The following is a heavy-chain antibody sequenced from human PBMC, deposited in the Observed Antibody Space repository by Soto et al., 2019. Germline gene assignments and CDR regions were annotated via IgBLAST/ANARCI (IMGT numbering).Heavy chain of an antibody. CDR3: ARTLRAYCGGDCYSGDYYGMDV. D-gene: IGHD2-21*02. CDR1: GGSISSYY. Sequence: SETLSLTCTVSGGSISSYYWSWIRQPPGKGLEWIGYIYYSGSTNYNPSLKSRVTISVDTSKNQFSLKLSSVTAADTAVYYCARTLRAYCGGDCYSGDYYGMDVWGQGTKVTVSS. V-gene: IGHV4-59*01. CDR2: IYYSGST. J-gene: IGHJ6*02.